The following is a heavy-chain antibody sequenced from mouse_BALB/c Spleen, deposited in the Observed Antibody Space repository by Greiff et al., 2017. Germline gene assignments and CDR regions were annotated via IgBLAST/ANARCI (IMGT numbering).Heavy chain of an antibody. D-gene: IGHD2-10*01. V-gene: IGHV2-9*02. CDR1: GFSLTSYG. CDR3: ARDQESYYGNPFAY. CDR2: IWAGGST. Sequence: QVHVKQSGPGLVAPSQSLSITCTVSGFSLTSYGVHWVRQPPGKGLEWLGVIWAGGSTNYNSALISRLSISKDNSKSQVFLKMNSLQTDDTAMYYCARDQESYYGNPFAYWGQGTLVTVSA. J-gene: IGHJ3*01.